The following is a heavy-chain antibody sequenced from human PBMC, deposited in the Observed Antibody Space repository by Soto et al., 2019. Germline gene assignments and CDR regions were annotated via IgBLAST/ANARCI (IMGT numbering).Heavy chain of an antibody. CDR2: IGTTGSII. J-gene: IGHJ6*03. Sequence: LVESGGAVVKPGGSLRLSCAGSGFTFSNHYMSWFRQAPGKGPEWVSYIGTTGSIIYYADSVEGRFTISRDNAQNRLFLEMNNLRAEDAAIYYCAMADYFYMDLWGKGTTVTVSS. CDR1: GFTFSNHY. CDR3: AMADYFYMDL. V-gene: IGHV3-11*01.